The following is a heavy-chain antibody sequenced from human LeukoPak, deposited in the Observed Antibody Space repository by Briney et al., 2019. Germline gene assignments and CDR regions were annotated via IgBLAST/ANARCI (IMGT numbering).Heavy chain of an antibody. CDR2: ISGSGGST. Sequence: GGSLRLSCEGSRFSFSSYAMSWVRQAPGKGLEWVSAISGSGGSTYYADSVKGRFTISRDNSKNTLYLQMNSLRAEDTAVYYCAKVGDYVWGSYRYTLFDYWGQGTLVTVSS. CDR3: AKVGDYVWGSYRYTLFDY. V-gene: IGHV3-23*01. J-gene: IGHJ4*02. CDR1: RFSFSSYA. D-gene: IGHD3-16*02.